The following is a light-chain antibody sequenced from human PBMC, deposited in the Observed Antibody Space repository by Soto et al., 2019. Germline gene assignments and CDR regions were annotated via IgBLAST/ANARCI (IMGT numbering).Light chain of an antibody. CDR3: QQSDSTPIT. Sequence: DIQMTQSPSSLSASVVDRVTITCRASQSISSYLNWYQQKPGKAPKLLIYAASSLQSGVPSRFSGSGSGTDFTLTISSLQPEDFATYYCQQSDSTPITFGQGTLLEIK. V-gene: IGKV1-39*01. CDR1: QSISSY. J-gene: IGKJ5*01. CDR2: AAS.